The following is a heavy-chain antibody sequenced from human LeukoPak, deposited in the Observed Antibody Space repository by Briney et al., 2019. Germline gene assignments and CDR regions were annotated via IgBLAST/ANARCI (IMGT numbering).Heavy chain of an antibody. CDR1: GGSISSGGYS. CDR2: IYHSGST. CDR3: ASNTPTMDDWYFDL. D-gene: IGHD3/OR15-3a*01. V-gene: IGHV4-30-2*01. Sequence: SQTLSLTCAVSGGSISSGGYSWGWIRQPPGKGLEWVGYIYHSGSTYYNPSLKSRVTISVDRSKNQFSLKLSSVTAADTAVYYCASNTPTMDDWYFDLWGRGTLVTVSS. J-gene: IGHJ2*01.